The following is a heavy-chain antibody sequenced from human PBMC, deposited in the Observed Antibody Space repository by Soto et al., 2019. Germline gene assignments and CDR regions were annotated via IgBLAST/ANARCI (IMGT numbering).Heavy chain of an antibody. CDR2: ITTAGDT. CDR1: GFTFSNYD. CDR3: ARELHGGSYGKDV. J-gene: IGHJ6*02. Sequence: EVQLVESGGGLVQPGGSLRLSCAASGFTFSNYDMHLVRQVTGKGLEWVSGITTAGDTYYPGSVKGRFTISREKAKNSLYLQMNSLSAGDTAVYYCARELHGGSYGKDVWAQGTTVTVSS. V-gene: IGHV3-13*01.